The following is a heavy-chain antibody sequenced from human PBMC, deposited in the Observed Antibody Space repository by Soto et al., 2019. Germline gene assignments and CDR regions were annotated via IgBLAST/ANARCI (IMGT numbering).Heavy chain of an antibody. D-gene: IGHD4-17*01. CDR1: GFTFSDYY. J-gene: IGHJ3*02. V-gene: IGHV3-11*01. Sequence: PGGSLRLSCAASGFTFSDYYVSWIRQAPGKGLEWVSYISSSGSTIYYGDSVKGRLTISRDNAKNSLYLQMNSLRAEDTAVYYCAREPTTTFYAFDIWGQGTMVTVSS. CDR2: ISSSGSTI. CDR3: AREPTTTFYAFDI.